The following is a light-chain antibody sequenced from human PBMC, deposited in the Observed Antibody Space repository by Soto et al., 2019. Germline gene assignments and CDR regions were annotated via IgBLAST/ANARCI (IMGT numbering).Light chain of an antibody. CDR1: SSNIGSNT. CDR2: SND. CDR3: AAWDDRLNGYV. J-gene: IGLJ1*01. Sequence: QSVLTQPPSASGTPGQRVTVSCSGSSSNIGSNTVNWYQQVPGTAPKLLIFSNDQRPSGVPDRFSGSKFGTSAFLAISGLQSEDEADYYCAAWDDRLNGYVFGPGTKLTVL. V-gene: IGLV1-44*01.